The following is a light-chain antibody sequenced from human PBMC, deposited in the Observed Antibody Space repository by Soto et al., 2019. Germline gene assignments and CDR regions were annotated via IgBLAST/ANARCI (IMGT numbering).Light chain of an antibody. Sequence: QSVLTQPASVSASPGQSITISCTGSSSDIGDYKYVSWYKQHPGKAPQLMIYDVSNRPSGVSNRFSGSKSGNTASLTISGLQAEDEADYYCSSYTSTSFVIFGGGTKLTVL. CDR1: SSDIGDYKY. CDR3: SSYTSTSFVI. V-gene: IGLV2-14*01. J-gene: IGLJ2*01. CDR2: DVS.